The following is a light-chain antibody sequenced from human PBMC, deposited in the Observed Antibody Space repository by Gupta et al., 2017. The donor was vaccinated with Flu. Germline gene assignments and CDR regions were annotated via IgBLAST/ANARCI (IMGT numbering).Light chain of an antibody. CDR2: AAS. Sequence: DIQMTQSPSSLSASVGDRVTITCRASQSISSYLNWYQQKPGKAPKLLIYAASSLQSGVPSRFSGSGYGTDFTLTISSRQPEDFAPYYCQQSDCTPPWTFGQGTKVEIK. CDR1: QSISSY. V-gene: IGKV1-39*01. J-gene: IGKJ1*01. CDR3: QQSDCTPPWT.